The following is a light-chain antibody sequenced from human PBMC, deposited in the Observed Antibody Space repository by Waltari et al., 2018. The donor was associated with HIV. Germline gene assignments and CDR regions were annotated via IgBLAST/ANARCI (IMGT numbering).Light chain of an antibody. CDR3: CAYAGSTSYVI. V-gene: IGLV2-23*02. CDR2: EVS. Sequence: QSALTQPASVSGSPGQSITIPCTGTTSYVGGYNLVSWYPQHPGKAPKLMIYEVSKRPSGVSNRFSGSKSGNTASLTISGLQAEDEADYYCCAYAGSTSYVIFGGGTKLTVL. J-gene: IGLJ2*01. CDR1: TSYVGGYNL.